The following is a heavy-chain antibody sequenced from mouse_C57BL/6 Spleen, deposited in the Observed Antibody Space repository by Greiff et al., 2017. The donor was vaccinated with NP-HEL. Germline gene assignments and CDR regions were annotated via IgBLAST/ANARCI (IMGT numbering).Heavy chain of an antibody. J-gene: IGHJ3*01. Sequence: EVKLMESGPGLVKPSQSLSLTCSVTGYSITSGYYWNWIRQFPGNKLEWMGYISYDGSNNYNPSLKNRISITRDTSKNQFFLKLNSVTTEDTATYYCARDYSNYVAWFAYWGQGTLVTVSA. V-gene: IGHV3-6*01. CDR1: GYSITSGYY. D-gene: IGHD2-5*01. CDR3: ARDYSNYVAWFAY. CDR2: ISYDGSN.